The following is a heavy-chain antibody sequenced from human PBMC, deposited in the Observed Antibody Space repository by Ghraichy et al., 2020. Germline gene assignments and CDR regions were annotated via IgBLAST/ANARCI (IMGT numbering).Heavy chain of an antibody. D-gene: IGHD1-14*01. CDR3: ARTEPRIAEGWFDP. Sequence: GSLRLSCAVSGGSISSSNWWSWVRQPPGKGLEWIGEIYHSGSTNYNPSLKSRVTISVDKSKNQFSLKLSSVTAADTAVYYCARTEPRIAEGWFDPWGQGTLVTVSS. CDR1: GGSISSSNW. J-gene: IGHJ5*02. V-gene: IGHV4-4*02. CDR2: IYHSGST.